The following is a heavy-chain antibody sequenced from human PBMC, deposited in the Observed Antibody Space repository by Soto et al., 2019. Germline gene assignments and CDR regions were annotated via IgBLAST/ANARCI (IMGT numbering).Heavy chain of an antibody. V-gene: IGHV1-18*01. CDR2: IRAYNGNT. Sequence: QVQLVQSGAEVKKPGAAVKVSCKASGYTFTSYGISWVRQAPGQGLEWMGWIRAYNGNTNYAQKLQGRVTMTTATSASTAYMELRSLIYDDTAVYYCARDLQTMDVWGQGTTVTVSS. CDR3: ARDLQTMDV. CDR1: GYTFTSYG. J-gene: IGHJ6*02.